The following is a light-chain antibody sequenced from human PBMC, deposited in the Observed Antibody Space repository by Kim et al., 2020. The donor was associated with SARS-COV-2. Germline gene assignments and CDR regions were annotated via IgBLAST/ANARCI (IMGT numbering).Light chain of an antibody. Sequence: SPGERATLSCRASQSVSSTYLAWYQQKPGQPPRLLIYSASSRATGIPDRFSGSGSGTDFTLTISRLESEDFAVYYCHQFGGSPRTFGQGTKVDIK. CDR3: HQFGGSPRT. CDR1: QSVSSTY. V-gene: IGKV3-20*01. CDR2: SAS. J-gene: IGKJ1*01.